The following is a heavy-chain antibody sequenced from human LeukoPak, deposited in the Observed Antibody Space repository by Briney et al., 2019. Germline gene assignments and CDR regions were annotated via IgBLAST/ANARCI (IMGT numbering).Heavy chain of an antibody. V-gene: IGHV4-39*01. J-gene: IGHJ3*02. CDR3: ARYLRSGLYAFDI. Sequence: SETLSLTCTVSGGSISSGDYYWGWIRQPPGKGLEWIGSIYYSGSTYYNPSLKSRVTISVDTSKNQFSLKLSSVTAADTAVYYCARYLRSGLYAFDIWGQGTMVTVSS. D-gene: IGHD3-22*01. CDR1: GGSISSGDYY. CDR2: IYYSGST.